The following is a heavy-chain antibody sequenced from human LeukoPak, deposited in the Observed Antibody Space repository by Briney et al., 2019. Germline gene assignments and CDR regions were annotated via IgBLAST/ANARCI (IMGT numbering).Heavy chain of an antibody. J-gene: IGHJ4*02. D-gene: IGHD3-10*01. CDR1: GYTFTGYY. CDR3: ARGEGLVRESQFDY. Sequence: GASVKVSCKASGYTFTGYYMHWVRQAPGQGLEWMGGIIPIFGTANYAQKFQGRVTITADESTSTAYMELSSLRSEDTAVYYCARGEGLVRESQFDYWGQGTLVTVSS. CDR2: IIPIFGTA. V-gene: IGHV1-69*13.